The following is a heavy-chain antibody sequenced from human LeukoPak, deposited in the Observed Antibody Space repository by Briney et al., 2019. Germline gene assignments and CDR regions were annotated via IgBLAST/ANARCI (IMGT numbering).Heavy chain of an antibody. V-gene: IGHV1-3*01. CDR1: GYTFTSYA. Sequence: ASVKVSCKASGYTFTSYAMHWVRQAPGQRLEWMGWINAGNGNTKYSQKFQGRVTINRDTSASTAYMELSSLRSEDTAVYYCARAGRGSYGARYYYYYGMDVWGQGTTVTVSS. CDR3: ARAGRGSYGARYYYYYGMDV. J-gene: IGHJ6*02. CDR2: INAGNGNT. D-gene: IGHD1-26*01.